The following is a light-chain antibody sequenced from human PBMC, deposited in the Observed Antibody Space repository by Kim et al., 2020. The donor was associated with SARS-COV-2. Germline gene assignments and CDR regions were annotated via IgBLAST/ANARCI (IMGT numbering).Light chain of an antibody. J-gene: IGLJ1*01. CDR1: KLGDKY. Sequence: SVSPGQTATITCSGDKLGDKYACWYQHKPGQSPVLIIYQDNKRPSGIPERFSGSNSGDTATLTISGTQPMDEADYYCQAWDSSTAVFGSGTRSPS. V-gene: IGLV3-1*01. CDR3: QAWDSSTAV. CDR2: QDN.